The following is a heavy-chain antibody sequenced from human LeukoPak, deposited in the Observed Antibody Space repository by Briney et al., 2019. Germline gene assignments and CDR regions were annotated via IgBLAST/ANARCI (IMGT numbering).Heavy chain of an antibody. CDR3: ARGTTVTHTIDY. CDR2: INHSGST. Sequence: SETLSLTCTVSGGSISSGSYYWSWIRQPPGKGLEWIGEINHSGSTNYNPSLKSRVTISVDTSKNQFSLKLSSVTAADTAVYYCARGTTVTHTIDYWGQGTLVTVSS. J-gene: IGHJ4*02. V-gene: IGHV4-39*07. D-gene: IGHD4-17*01. CDR1: GGSISSGSYY.